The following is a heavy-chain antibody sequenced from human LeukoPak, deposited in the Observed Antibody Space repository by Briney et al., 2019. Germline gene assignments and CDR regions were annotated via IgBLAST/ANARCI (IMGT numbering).Heavy chain of an antibody. V-gene: IGHV1-69*06. Sequence: ASVKVSCKASGGTFSSYAISWVRQAPGQGLEWMGGIIPIFGTANYAQKFQGRVTITADKSTSTAYMELSSLRSEDTAVYYCARGIVVVVAATSEGYPEYFQHWGQGTLVTVSS. D-gene: IGHD2-15*01. CDR1: GGTFSSYA. J-gene: IGHJ1*01. CDR3: ARGIVVVVAATSEGYPEYFQH. CDR2: IIPIFGTA.